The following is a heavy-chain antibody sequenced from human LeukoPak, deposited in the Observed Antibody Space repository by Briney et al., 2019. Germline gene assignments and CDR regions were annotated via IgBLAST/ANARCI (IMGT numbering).Heavy chain of an antibody. CDR1: GYIFTSYS. J-gene: IGHJ3*02. Sequence: ASVNVSCTVSGYIFTSYSMNWVRQTPGQGLEWMGWINTNTGNPTYAQGFTGRFVLSLDTSVSTAYLHISSLKAEDTAVYYCARVVHSYDYDSSGLTYDAYDIWGQGTMVTVSS. V-gene: IGHV7-4-1*02. D-gene: IGHD3-22*01. CDR3: ARVVHSYDYDSSGLTYDAYDI. CDR2: INTNTGNP.